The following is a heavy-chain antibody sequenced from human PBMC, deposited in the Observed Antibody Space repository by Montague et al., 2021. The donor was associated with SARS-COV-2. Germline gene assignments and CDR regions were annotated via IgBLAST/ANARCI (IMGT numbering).Heavy chain of an antibody. Sequence: SETLSLTCTVSNYSVSGGYYWGWIRQFPGKGLEWIGFKFHSGSTXYNPSLQSRVITSVDTSKNQVSLKLRSVSAADTAVYYCARGVVGPTVLFLEYWGQGILVAVSS. CDR3: ARGVVGPTVLFLEY. CDR2: KFHSGST. V-gene: IGHV4-38-2*02. J-gene: IGHJ4*02. CDR1: NYSVSGGYY. D-gene: IGHD1-26*01.